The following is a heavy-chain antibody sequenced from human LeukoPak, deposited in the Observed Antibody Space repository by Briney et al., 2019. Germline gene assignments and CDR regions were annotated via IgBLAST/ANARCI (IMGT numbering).Heavy chain of an antibody. Sequence: GGSLRLSCAASGFTFDDYAMHWVRQAPGKGLEWVSYISSSGSLIYYADSVKGRFTISRDNAKNSLYLQMNSLRDEDTAVYYCARVCRDSSGYGAFDIWGQGTMVTVSS. V-gene: IGHV3-48*03. J-gene: IGHJ3*02. D-gene: IGHD3-22*01. CDR3: ARVCRDSSGYGAFDI. CDR2: ISSSGSLI. CDR1: GFTFDDYA.